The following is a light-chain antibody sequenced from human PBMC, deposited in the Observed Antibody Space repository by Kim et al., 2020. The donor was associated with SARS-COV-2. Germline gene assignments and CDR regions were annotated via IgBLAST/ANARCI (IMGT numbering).Light chain of an antibody. Sequence: DIQMTQSPSTLSASVGDRVTITCRASQSQSISRWLAWYQQRPGKAPKLLIHKVSSLQSGVPSRFSGGGSGTDFTLTISSRQPDDFATYYCQQDNNLWTFSQGTKVDIK. V-gene: IGKV1-5*03. CDR2: KVS. CDR3: QQDNNLWT. J-gene: IGKJ1*01. CDR1: QSQSISRW.